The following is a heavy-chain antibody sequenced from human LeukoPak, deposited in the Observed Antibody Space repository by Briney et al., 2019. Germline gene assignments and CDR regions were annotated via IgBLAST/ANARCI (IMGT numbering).Heavy chain of an antibody. CDR1: GGTFSSYA. CDR3: ARVGCSSTSCYDY. CDR2: IIPIFGTA. V-gene: IGHV1-69*01. J-gene: IGHJ4*02. D-gene: IGHD2-2*01. Sequence: ASVKVSCKASGGTFSSYAISWVRQAPGQGLEWTGGIIPIFGTANYAQKFQGRVTITADESTSTAYMELSSLRSEDTAVYFCARVGCSSTSCYDYWGQGTLVTVSS.